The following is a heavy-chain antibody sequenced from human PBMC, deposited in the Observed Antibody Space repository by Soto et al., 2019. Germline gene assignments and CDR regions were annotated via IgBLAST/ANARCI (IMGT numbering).Heavy chain of an antibody. V-gene: IGHV6-1*01. CDR3: ARDNEYCSSTSCYYYGMDV. CDR1: GDSVSSNSAA. Sequence: PSQTLSLTCAISGDSVSSNSAAWNWIRQSPSRGLEWLGRTYYRSKWYNDYAVSVKSRITINPDTSKNQFSLQLNSVTPEDTAVYYCARDNEYCSSTSCYYYGMDVWGQGTTVTVSS. CDR2: TYYRSKWYN. J-gene: IGHJ6*02. D-gene: IGHD2-2*01.